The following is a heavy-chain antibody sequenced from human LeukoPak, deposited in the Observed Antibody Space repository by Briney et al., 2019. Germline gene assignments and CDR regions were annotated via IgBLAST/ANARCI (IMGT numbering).Heavy chain of an antibody. J-gene: IGHJ4*02. V-gene: IGHV3-7*03. CDR3: ARDSIEESGSVDY. CDR2: IKQDGSEK. Sequence: GGSLRLSCAASGFTFSSYWMSWVRQAPGEGLEWVANIKQDGSEKYYVDSVKGRFTISRDNAKNSLYLQMNSLRAEDTAVYYCARDSIEESGSVDYWGQGTLVTVSS. D-gene: IGHD1-26*01. CDR1: GFTFSSYW.